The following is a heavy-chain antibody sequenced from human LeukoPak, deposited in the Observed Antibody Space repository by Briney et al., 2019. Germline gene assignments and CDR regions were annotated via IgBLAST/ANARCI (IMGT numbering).Heavy chain of an antibody. CDR3: ARGEVGATTDFDY. CDR1: GGSISIYY. V-gene: IGHV4-59*01. J-gene: IGHJ4*02. Sequence: SETLSLTCTVSGGSISIYYWSWIRQPPGKGLEWIGYIYYSGSTNYNPSLKSRVTISVDTSKNQFSLKLSSVTAADTAVYYCARGEVGATTDFDYWGQGTLVTVSS. D-gene: IGHD1-26*01. CDR2: IYYSGST.